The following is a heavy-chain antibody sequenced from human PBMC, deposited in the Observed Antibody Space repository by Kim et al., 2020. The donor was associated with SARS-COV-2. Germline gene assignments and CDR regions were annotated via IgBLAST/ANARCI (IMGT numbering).Heavy chain of an antibody. Sequence: SETLSLTCTVSGGSISSSSYYWGWIRQPPGKGLEWIGSIYYSGSTYYNPSLKSRVTISVDTSKNQFSLKLSSVTAADTAVYYCARDSSGYYYSSEGDYWGQGTLVTVSS. D-gene: IGHD3-22*01. CDR2: IYYSGST. J-gene: IGHJ4*02. V-gene: IGHV4-39*07. CDR3: ARDSSGYYYSSEGDY. CDR1: GGSISSSSYY.